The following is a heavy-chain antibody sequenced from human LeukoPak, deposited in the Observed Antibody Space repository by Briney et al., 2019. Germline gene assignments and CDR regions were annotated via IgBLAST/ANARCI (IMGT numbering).Heavy chain of an antibody. J-gene: IGHJ4*02. CDR3: AGGGDGYCSGGSCYYFDY. Sequence: PSETLSLTCTVSGGSISSYYWSWIRQPPGKGLEWIGYIYYSGSSHYNPSLKSRVTISVDTSKNQFSLKLSSVTAADTAVYYCAGGGDGYCSGGSCYYFDYWGQGTLLTVSS. CDR1: GGSISSYY. V-gene: IGHV4-59*01. CDR2: IYYSGSS. D-gene: IGHD2-15*01.